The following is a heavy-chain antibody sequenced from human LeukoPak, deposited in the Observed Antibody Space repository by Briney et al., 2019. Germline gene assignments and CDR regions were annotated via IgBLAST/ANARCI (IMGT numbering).Heavy chain of an antibody. CDR1: GGSFSGYY. J-gene: IGHJ4*02. CDR3: ARSHYDILTGYYIDDY. CDR2: INHSGST. D-gene: IGHD3-9*01. V-gene: IGHV4-34*01. Sequence: SETLSLTCAVYGGSFSGYYWSWIRQPPGKGLEWIGEINHSGSTNYNPSLKSRVTISVDTSKNQFSLKLSSVTAADTAVYHCARSHYDILTGYYIDDYWGQGTLVTVSS.